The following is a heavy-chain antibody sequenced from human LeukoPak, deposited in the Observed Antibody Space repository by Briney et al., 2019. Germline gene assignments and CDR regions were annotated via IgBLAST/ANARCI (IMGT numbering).Heavy chain of an antibody. CDR3: AREPQVSY. V-gene: IGHV3-53*01. J-gene: IGHJ4*02. Sequence: ETLSLTCAVSGGSISSSKWWNWVRQPPGKGLEWVSVIYSDGSTFYADSVKGRFTISRDSSKNTLYLQMNSLRAEDTAVYYCAREPQVSYWGRGALVTVSS. CDR2: IYSDGST. CDR1: GGSISSSKW. D-gene: IGHD6-6*01.